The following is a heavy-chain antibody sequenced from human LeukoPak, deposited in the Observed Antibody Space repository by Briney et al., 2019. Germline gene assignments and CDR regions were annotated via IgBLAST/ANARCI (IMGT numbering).Heavy chain of an antibody. D-gene: IGHD4-17*01. CDR3: ARESGVTTGDYYYYGMDV. Sequence: ASVKVSCKASGYTFTSYYMHWVRQAPGQGLEWMGIINPSGGSTSYAQKFQGRVTMTRDTSTSTVYMELSSLRSEDTGVYYCARESGVTTGDYYYYGMDVWGQGTTVTVSS. V-gene: IGHV1-46*01. J-gene: IGHJ6*02. CDR1: GYTFTSYY. CDR2: INPSGGST.